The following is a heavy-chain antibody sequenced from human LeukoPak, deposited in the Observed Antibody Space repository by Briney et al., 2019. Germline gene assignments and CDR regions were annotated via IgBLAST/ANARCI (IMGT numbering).Heavy chain of an antibody. J-gene: IGHJ4*02. CDR1: SYIFSDAW. V-gene: IGHV3-15*07. Sequence: PGGSLRLSCVVSSYIFSDAWMNWVRQAPGKGLEWVGRIETKAQGGTTKYAAPVKGRFIISRDDSKNTLYLQMNNLKTEDTAAYYCTTDPFYDSAGFAFWGQGTLVTV. CDR2: IETKAQGGTT. CDR3: TTDPFYDSAGFAF. D-gene: IGHD5/OR15-5a*01.